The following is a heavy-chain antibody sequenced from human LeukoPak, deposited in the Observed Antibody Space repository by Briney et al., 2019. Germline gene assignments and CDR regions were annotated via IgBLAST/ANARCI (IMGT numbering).Heavy chain of an antibody. CDR3: ARDLNPQSIGMRAFDI. D-gene: IGHD1-14*01. J-gene: IGHJ3*02. V-gene: IGHV1-46*01. CDR2: INPTTCST. Sequence: ASVKVSCKASGYTFTNFYLHWVRQAPGQGLEWMGIINPTTCSTTYAQKLQGRVTMTRDMSTSTVYMELSSLRSEDTAVYFCARDLNPQSIGMRAFDIWGQGTMVTASS. CDR1: GYTFTNFY.